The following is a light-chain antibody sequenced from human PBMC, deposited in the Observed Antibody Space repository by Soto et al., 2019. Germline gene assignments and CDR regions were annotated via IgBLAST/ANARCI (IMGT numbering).Light chain of an antibody. CDR1: QSISSY. CDR3: QQSYITPET. V-gene: IGKV1-39*01. Sequence: DIQMTQSPSSLSASVGDRVTITCRASQSISSYLNWYQQKPGKAPKLLIYAASSLQSGVPSRFSGSGSGTDFTLTICSLQREDFATYYCQQSYITPETFGPGTKVDIK. CDR2: AAS. J-gene: IGKJ3*01.